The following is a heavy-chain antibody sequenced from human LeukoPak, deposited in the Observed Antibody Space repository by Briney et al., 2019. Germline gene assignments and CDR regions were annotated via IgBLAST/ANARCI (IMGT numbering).Heavy chain of an antibody. CDR2: ISASGVGT. CDR1: GFAFSNYA. D-gene: IGHD5-12*01. Sequence: GGSLGLSCAASGFAFSNYAVAWVRQAPGKGLEWVSGISASGVGTYYADSVKGRFTISRDNSKNTLYLQMDSLRAEDTALYYCAKDRTGYSGYGYYYYYMDVWGKGTTVTVSS. CDR3: AKDRTGYSGYGYYYYYMDV. V-gene: IGHV3-23*01. J-gene: IGHJ6*03.